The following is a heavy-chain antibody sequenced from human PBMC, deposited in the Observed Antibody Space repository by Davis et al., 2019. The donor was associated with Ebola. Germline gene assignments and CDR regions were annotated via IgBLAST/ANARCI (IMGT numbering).Heavy chain of an antibody. CDR1: GFTFDDYA. CDR2: ISWNSGSI. CDR3: AKDMRGLAGPFDY. Sequence: PGGSLRLSCAASGFTFDDYAMHWVRQAPGKGLEWVSGISWNSGSIGYADSVKGRFTISRDNAKNSLYLQMNSLRAEDTALYYCAKDMRGLAGPFDYWGQGTLVTVSS. J-gene: IGHJ4*02. D-gene: IGHD3-10*01. V-gene: IGHV3-9*01.